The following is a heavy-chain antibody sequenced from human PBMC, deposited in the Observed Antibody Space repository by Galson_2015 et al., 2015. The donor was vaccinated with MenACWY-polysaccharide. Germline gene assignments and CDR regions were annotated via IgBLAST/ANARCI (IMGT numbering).Heavy chain of an antibody. Sequence: SLRLSCAASGFTFSSYAMSWVRQAAGKGLEWVSSTSGSDGSTYYADSVKGGFTISRDNSKNTLYLQMNYLRAEDTAVYYCAKGHTDRNGYYYFDYWGQGTLVTVSS. V-gene: IGHV3-23*01. D-gene: IGHD3-22*01. J-gene: IGHJ4*02. CDR1: GFTFSSYA. CDR2: TSGSDGST. CDR3: AKGHTDRNGYYYFDY.